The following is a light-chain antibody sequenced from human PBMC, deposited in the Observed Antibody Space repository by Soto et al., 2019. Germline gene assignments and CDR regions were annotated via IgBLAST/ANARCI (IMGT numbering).Light chain of an antibody. CDR2: DVS. Sequence: QSVLTQPASVSGSPGQSITISCTGTSTDVGGFNYVSWNQQHPGKAPKLMIYDVSNRPSGVSNRFSGSKSGNTASLTISGLQAEDEADYHCSSYSGSSTLYVFGTGTKLTVL. J-gene: IGLJ1*01. V-gene: IGLV2-14*03. CDR1: STDVGGFNY. CDR3: SSYSGSSTLYV.